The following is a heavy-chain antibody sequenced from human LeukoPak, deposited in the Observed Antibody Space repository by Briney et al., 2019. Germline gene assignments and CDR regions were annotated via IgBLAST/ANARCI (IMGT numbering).Heavy chain of an antibody. CDR2: IYTSGST. D-gene: IGHD2-15*01. V-gene: IGHV4-61*02. J-gene: IGHJ3*02. CDR3: ARVVVAATGGATDAFDI. Sequence: SETLSLTSAVSGGSISTGSYYWSWIRQPAGKGLEWNGRIYTSGSTNYNPSLKSRVTISVDTSKNQCSLKLSSVTAADTAVYYCARVVVAATGGATDAFDIWGQGTMVTVSS. CDR1: GGSISTGSYY.